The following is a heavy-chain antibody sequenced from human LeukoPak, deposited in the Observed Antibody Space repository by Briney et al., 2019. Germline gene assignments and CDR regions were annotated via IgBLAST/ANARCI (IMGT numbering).Heavy chain of an antibody. Sequence: GGSLRLSCAASGFTFSSYGMSWVRQAPGKGLEWVSYISSSGSTIYYADSVKGRFTISRDNAKNSLYLQMNSLRAEDTAVYYCARFLGYDILTGYYWEGAFDIWGQGTMVTVSS. CDR2: ISSSGSTI. CDR3: ARFLGYDILTGYYWEGAFDI. V-gene: IGHV3-48*04. CDR1: GFTFSSYG. J-gene: IGHJ3*02. D-gene: IGHD3-9*01.